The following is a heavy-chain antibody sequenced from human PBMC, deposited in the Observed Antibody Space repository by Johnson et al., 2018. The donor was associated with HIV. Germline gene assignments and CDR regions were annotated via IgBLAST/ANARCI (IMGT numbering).Heavy chain of an antibody. J-gene: IGHJ3*02. CDR3: ARETLDAFDI. Sequence: EVQLVESGGGLVQPGGSLRLSCTASGFTFSDFRMSWVRQAPGRGLEWVADIKQDGSEKYYMDSVKGRFPISRDNAKNSLYLQMNSLRAEDTAVYYCARETLDAFDIWGQGTMVTVSS. V-gene: IGHV3-7*01. CDR1: GFTFSDFR. CDR2: IKQDGSEK.